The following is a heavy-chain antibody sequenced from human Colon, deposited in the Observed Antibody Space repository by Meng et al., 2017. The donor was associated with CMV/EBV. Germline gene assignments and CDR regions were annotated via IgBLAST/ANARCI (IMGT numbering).Heavy chain of an antibody. Sequence: VNISCKASGYTFTSYYIHWVRQAPGQGLEWMGIINPSDADTSYTQKFQGRVTVTMDTSTTTVYMELSSLTSEDTAVYYCSLGAFDYWGQGTLVTVSS. CDR2: INPSDADT. V-gene: IGHV1-46*01. CDR3: SLGAFDY. J-gene: IGHJ4*02. CDR1: GYTFTSYY. D-gene: IGHD3-16*01.